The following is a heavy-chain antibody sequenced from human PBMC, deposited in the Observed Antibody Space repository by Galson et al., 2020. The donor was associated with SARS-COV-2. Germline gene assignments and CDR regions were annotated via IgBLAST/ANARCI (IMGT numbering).Heavy chain of an antibody. CDR3: AKDPGYSRGSVDY. V-gene: IGHV3-9*01. J-gene: IGHJ4*02. D-gene: IGHD6-19*01. CDR1: GFTHDDYA. Sequence: SLKIPCAAPGFTHDDYAMHWVRQAPGQGLEWVSGISWNCGSIGYADPVKGRFTISSDNAKNSLYLQMNSLRAEDTALYYCAKDPGYSRGSVDYWGQGTLVTVSS. CDR2: ISWNCGSI.